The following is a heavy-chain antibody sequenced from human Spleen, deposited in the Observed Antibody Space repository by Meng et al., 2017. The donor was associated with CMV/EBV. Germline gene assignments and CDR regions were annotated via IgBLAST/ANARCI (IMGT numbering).Heavy chain of an antibody. CDR3: ARARGNRVTYYYYGMDV. J-gene: IGHJ6*02. CDR2: IYYSGST. D-gene: IGHD2/OR15-2a*01. V-gene: IGHV4-39*07. CDR1: GGSISSSNYY. Sequence: SETLSLTCTVSGGSISSSNYYWGWIRQPPGKGLEWIGSIYYSGSTYYNPSLKSRVTISLDTSKNQFSLKLSSVTAADTAVYYCARARGNRVTYYYYGMDVWGQGTTVTVSS.